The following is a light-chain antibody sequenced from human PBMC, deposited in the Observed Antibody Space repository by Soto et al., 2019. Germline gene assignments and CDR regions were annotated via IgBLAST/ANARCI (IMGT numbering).Light chain of an antibody. Sequence: DIRVTQSPSTLSASVGDRVTITCRASQSISSWLAWYQQKPGKAPKLLIYKASSLKSGVPSRFSGSGSGTEFTLTISSLQPDDFATYYCQQYNRFSTFGQGTTLEIK. CDR2: KAS. J-gene: IGKJ2*01. CDR1: QSISSW. V-gene: IGKV1-5*03. CDR3: QQYNRFST.